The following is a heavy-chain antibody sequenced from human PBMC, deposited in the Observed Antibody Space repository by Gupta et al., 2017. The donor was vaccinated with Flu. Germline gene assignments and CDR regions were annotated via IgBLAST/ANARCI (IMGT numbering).Heavy chain of an antibody. J-gene: IGHJ4*02. Sequence: CEVSGFTFSSYAMSWVRQAPGKGLEWVSAIGGSGVDTYYADSAKGRFTISRDNSKNMVYLQVNSLTADDTAIYYCARDEGGSYLRFWGQGSLVTVSS. V-gene: IGHV3-23*01. CDR1: GFTFSSYA. D-gene: IGHD1-26*01. CDR3: ARDEGGSYLRF. CDR2: IGGSGVDT.